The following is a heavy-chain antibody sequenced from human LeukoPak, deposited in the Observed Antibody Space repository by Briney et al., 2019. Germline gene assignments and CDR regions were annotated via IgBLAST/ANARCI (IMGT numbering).Heavy chain of an antibody. CDR3: ARDLGTYYYDSSGYYLDY. V-gene: IGHV1-69*06. J-gene: IGHJ4*02. Sequence: ASVKVSCKASGGTFSSYAISWVRQAPGQGLEWMGGIIPIFGTANYAQKFQGRVTITADKSTSTAYMELSSLRSEDTAVYYCARDLGTYYYDSSGYYLDYWGQGTLVTVSS. CDR1: GGTFSSYA. D-gene: IGHD3-22*01. CDR2: IIPIFGTA.